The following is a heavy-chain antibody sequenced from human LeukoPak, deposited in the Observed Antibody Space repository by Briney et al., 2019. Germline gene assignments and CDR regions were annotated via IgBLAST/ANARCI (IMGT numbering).Heavy chain of an antibody. CDR1: GGSISTYY. V-gene: IGHV4-59*08. Sequence: NPSETLSLTCTVSGGSISTYYWSWIRQPPGKGLEWIGYIHYSGTTNYNPSLKSRVTISLDTSKNQFSLNLSSVTAADMAVYYCARMGGYSGYATHWGQGTLVTVSS. D-gene: IGHD5-12*01. CDR2: IHYSGTT. J-gene: IGHJ4*02. CDR3: ARMGGYSGYATH.